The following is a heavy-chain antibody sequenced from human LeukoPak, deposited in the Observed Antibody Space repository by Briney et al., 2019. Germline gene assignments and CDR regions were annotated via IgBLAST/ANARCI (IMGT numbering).Heavy chain of an antibody. V-gene: IGHV3-33*01. J-gene: IGHJ4*02. CDR3: ARDSLDKYGSGTFYFDS. D-gene: IGHD3-10*01. Sequence: PGRSLRLSCAASGFTFSSYGMHWVRQAPGKGLEWVAVIWYDGSNKDYGDSVKGRFTISRDNSKNTVYLQMNSLRAEDTAVYYCARDSLDKYGSGTFYFDSWGQGTLVSVSS. CDR1: GFTFSSYG. CDR2: IWYDGSNK.